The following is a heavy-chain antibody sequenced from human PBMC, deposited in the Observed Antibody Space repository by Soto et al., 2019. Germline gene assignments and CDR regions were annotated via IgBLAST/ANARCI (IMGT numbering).Heavy chain of an antibody. CDR2: IYYSGST. CDR3: ARGGTAWVGNDAFDI. J-gene: IGHJ3*02. V-gene: IGHV4-39*01. D-gene: IGHD3-16*01. CDR1: GGSISSSSYY. Sequence: PSETLSLTCTVSGGSISSSSYYWGWIRQPPGKGLEWIGSIYYSGSTYYNPSLKGRVTISVDTSKNQFSLKLSSVTAADTAVYYCARGGTAWVGNDAFDIWGQGTMVTVSS.